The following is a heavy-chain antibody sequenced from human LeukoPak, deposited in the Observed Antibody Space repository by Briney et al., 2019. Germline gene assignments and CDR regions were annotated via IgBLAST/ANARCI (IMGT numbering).Heavy chain of an antibody. V-gene: IGHV3-9*01. CDR3: AKDSGVTAIPIGAFDI. D-gene: IGHD2-21*02. J-gene: IGHJ3*02. CDR1: GFTFDDYA. Sequence: GRSLRLSCAASGFTFDDYAMHWVRQAPGKGPEWVSGISWNSGSKGYADSVKGRFTISRDNAKNSLYLQMNSLRAEDTALYYCAKDSGVTAIPIGAFDIWGQGTMVTVSS. CDR2: ISWNSGSK.